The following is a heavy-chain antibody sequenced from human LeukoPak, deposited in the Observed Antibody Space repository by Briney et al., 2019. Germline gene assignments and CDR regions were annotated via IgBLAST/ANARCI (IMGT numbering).Heavy chain of an antibody. CDR2: ISSSGSTI. CDR3: AELGITMIGGV. V-gene: IGHV3-48*03. CDR1: GFTFSSYE. D-gene: IGHD3-10*02. J-gene: IGHJ6*04. Sequence: QPXGSLXXXCXASGFTFSSYEMNWVRQAPGKGLEWVSYISSSGSTIYYADSVKGRFTISRDNAKNSLYLQMNSLRAEDTAVYYCAELGITMIGGVWGKGTTVTISS.